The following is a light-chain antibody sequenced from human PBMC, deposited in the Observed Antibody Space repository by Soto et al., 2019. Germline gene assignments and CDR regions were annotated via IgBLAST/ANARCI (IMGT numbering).Light chain of an antibody. V-gene: IGLV3-25*02. J-gene: IGLJ2*01. CDR2: XXS. CDR1: ALPKQY. Sequence: SYELTQPPSVSVSPGQTARITCSGDALPKQYAYWYQQKPGQAPVLVIYXXSXXXSGIPERFSGSSSGTTVTLTISGVQAXXXXXXXXXXXXXXGTVVFGGGTKLTV. CDR3: XXXXXXGTVV.